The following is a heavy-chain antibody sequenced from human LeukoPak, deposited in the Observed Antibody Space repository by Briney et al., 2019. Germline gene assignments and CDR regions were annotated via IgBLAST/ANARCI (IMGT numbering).Heavy chain of an antibody. D-gene: IGHD3-3*01. CDR2: ISSSSSYI. V-gene: IGHV3-21*01. Sequence: PGGSLRLSCTASGFTFSSYSMNWVRQAPGKGLEWVSSISSSSSYIYYADSVKGRFTISRDNAKNSLYLQMNSLRAEDTAVYYCAIFGVVITKDRHNWFDPWGQGTLVTVSS. CDR3: AIFGVVITKDRHNWFDP. J-gene: IGHJ5*02. CDR1: GFTFSSYS.